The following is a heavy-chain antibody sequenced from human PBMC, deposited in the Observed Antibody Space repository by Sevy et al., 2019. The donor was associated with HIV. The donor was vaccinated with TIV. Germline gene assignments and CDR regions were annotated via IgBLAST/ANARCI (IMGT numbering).Heavy chain of an antibody. CDR2: INPNSGGT. CDR1: GYTFTGYY. CDR3: ARDPWDIVVVPAAYFDY. V-gene: IGHV1-2*02. J-gene: IGHJ4*02. D-gene: IGHD2-2*01. Sequence: ASVKVSCKASGYTFTGYYMHWVRQAPGQGLEWMGWINPNSGGTNYAQKFQGTVTMTRDTSISTAYMELSRLRSDDTAVYYCARDPWDIVVVPAAYFDYWGQGTLVTVSS.